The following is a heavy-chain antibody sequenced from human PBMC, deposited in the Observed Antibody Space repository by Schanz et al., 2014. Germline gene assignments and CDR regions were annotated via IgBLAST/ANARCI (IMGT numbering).Heavy chain of an antibody. J-gene: IGHJ4*02. D-gene: IGHD4-17*01. CDR2: IKHDGSEK. Sequence: EVQLVESGGGLVQPGGSLRLSCAASGFAFDTYWMSWVRQAPGKGLEWVANIKHDGSEKYYVDSVKGRFTISRDNAKNSMYLEMNSLRAEDTALYYCARVLGGDEGLDQWGQGTLVTVSS. CDR1: GFAFDTYW. V-gene: IGHV3-7*01. CDR3: ARVLGGDEGLDQ.